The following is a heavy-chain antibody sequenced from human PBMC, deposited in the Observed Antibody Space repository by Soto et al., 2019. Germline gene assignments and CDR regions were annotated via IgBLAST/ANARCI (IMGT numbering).Heavy chain of an antibody. Sequence: EVQLVESGGGLVQPGGSLRLSCAASGFTLSSYWMHWVRQAPGKGLVWVSRINSDGSSTSYADSVKGRFTISRDNAKNTLYLQMNSLRAEDTAVYYCARDAYYDFWSGLSQYYYYYMDVWGKGTTVTVSS. CDR2: INSDGSST. CDR1: GFTLSSYW. V-gene: IGHV3-74*01. CDR3: ARDAYYDFWSGLSQYYYYYMDV. D-gene: IGHD3-3*01. J-gene: IGHJ6*03.